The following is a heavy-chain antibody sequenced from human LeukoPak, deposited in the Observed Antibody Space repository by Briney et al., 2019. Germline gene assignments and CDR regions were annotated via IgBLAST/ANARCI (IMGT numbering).Heavy chain of an antibody. D-gene: IGHD4-23*01. J-gene: IGHJ6*02. Sequence: GGSLRLSCAASGFTFSSYSMSWVRQAPGKGLEWVSSISGSSTYIYYAGSVKGRFTISRDNAKNSLYLQMNSLRVEDTAIYYCARDGGNNSWYGMDVWGQGTTVTVSS. CDR3: ARDGGNNSWYGMDV. CDR1: GFTFSSYS. CDR2: ISGSSTYI. V-gene: IGHV3-21*01.